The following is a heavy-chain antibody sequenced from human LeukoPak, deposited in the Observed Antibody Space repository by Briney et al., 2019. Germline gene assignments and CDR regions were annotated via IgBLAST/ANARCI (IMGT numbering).Heavy chain of an antibody. D-gene: IGHD1-14*01. Sequence: GGSLRLSCAVSRFTFSTYAMSWVRQAPGQGLQWVSAISANGADKYYADYVKGRFTISRDNSKNTLFLQMTSPGVEDTAVYFCANYRKPQGLDYWGQGTLVTVSS. CDR1: RFTFSTYA. CDR2: ISANGADK. CDR3: ANYRKPQGLDY. V-gene: IGHV3-23*01. J-gene: IGHJ4*02.